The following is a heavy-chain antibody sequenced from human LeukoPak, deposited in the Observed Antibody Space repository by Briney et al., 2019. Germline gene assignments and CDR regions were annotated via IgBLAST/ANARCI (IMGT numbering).Heavy chain of an antibody. D-gene: IGHD6-6*01. J-gene: IGHJ4*02. CDR2: IYHSGST. V-gene: IGHV4-38-2*01. CDR1: GYSISSGYY. CDR3: ARRGSSAGSFDY. Sequence: SETLSLTCAVSGYSISSGYYWGWIRQPPGKGLEWIGSIYHSGSTYYNPSLKSRVPISVDTSKNQFSLKLSSVTAADTAVYYCARRGSSAGSFDYWGQGTLVTVSS.